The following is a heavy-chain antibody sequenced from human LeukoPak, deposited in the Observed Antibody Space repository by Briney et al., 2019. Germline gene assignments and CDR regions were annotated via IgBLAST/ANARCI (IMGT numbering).Heavy chain of an antibody. V-gene: IGHV1-46*01. CDR3: ARDRYYYDSSGYANDAFDI. D-gene: IGHD3-22*01. CDR1: GYTFTSYY. CDR2: INPSGGST. Sequence: ASVKVSCKASGYTFTSYYMHWVRQAPGQGLEWMGIINPSGGSTSYAQKFQGRATMTRDTSTSTVYMELSSLRSEDTAVYYCARDRYYYDSSGYANDAFDIWGQGTMVTVSS. J-gene: IGHJ3*02.